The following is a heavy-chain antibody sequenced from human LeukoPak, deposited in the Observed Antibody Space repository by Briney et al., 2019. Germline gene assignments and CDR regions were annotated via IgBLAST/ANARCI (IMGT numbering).Heavy chain of an antibody. J-gene: IGHJ4*02. Sequence: GGSLRLSCEASGFTFNTYAIYWVRQAPGKGLEWVSGICGSGGCTYYADSVKGRFTISRDNSKNTVYLQMDSLTADDTAVYYCAKTTVGYSSGRYPGWPADCWGQGTLVTVSS. V-gene: IGHV3-23*01. D-gene: IGHD6-19*01. CDR2: ICGSGGCT. CDR1: GFTFNTYA. CDR3: AKTTVGYSSGRYPGWPADC.